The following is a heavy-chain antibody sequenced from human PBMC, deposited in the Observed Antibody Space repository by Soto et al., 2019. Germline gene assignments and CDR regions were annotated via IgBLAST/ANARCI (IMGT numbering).Heavy chain of an antibody. CDR2: ISYDGSNK. V-gene: IGHV3-30*18. J-gene: IGHJ4*02. D-gene: IGHD2-2*02. CDR1: GFTFSSYG. CDR3: AKDIIVVVPAALPYGGPDY. Sequence: PGGSLRLYCAASGFTFSSYGMHWVRQAPGKGLEWVAVISYDGSNKYYADSVKGRCTISRDNSKNTLYLQMNSLRAEDTAVYYCAKDIIVVVPAALPYGGPDYWGQGTLVTVSS.